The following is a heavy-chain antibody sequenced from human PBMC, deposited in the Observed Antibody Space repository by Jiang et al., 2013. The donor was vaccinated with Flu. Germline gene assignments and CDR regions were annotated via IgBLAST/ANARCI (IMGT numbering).Heavy chain of an antibody. Sequence: SGAEVKKPGASVKVSCKASGYTFTSHDINWVRQASGQGLEWMGWMNPGSDNTGYVQKFQGRVTMSTNTSISTAYMELSSLRSEDTAVYYCAMRYRYGSGVGDAFDVWGQGTMVTVSS. J-gene: IGHJ3*01. D-gene: IGHD3-10*01. CDR3: AMRYRYGSGVGDAFDV. CDR1: GYTFTSHD. V-gene: IGHV1-8*01. CDR2: MNPGSDNT.